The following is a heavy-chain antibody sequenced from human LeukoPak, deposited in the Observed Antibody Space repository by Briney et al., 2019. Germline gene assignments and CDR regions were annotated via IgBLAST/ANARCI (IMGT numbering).Heavy chain of an antibody. CDR2: ISGSGGST. Sequence: GGSLRLSCAASGFTFSSYAMSWVRQAPGKGLEWVSGISGSGGSTYYADSVKGRFTISRDNSKNTLYLQMNSLRAEDTAVYYCARAIPTYYYDSSGYYYGYWGQGTLVTVSS. CDR3: ARAIPTYYYDSSGYYYGY. J-gene: IGHJ4*02. CDR1: GFTFSSYA. D-gene: IGHD3-22*01. V-gene: IGHV3-23*01.